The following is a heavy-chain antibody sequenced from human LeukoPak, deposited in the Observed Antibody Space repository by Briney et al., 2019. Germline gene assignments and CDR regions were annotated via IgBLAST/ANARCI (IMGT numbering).Heavy chain of an antibody. CDR2: IYPGDSDT. CDR1: GYSFTSYW. D-gene: IGHD3-22*01. J-gene: IGHJ5*02. Sequence: ESLKISCKGCGYSFTSYWIGWVRQMPGKGLEWMGIIYPGDSDTRYSPSFQGQVTISADKSISTAYLQWSSLKASDTAMYYCARRSGYDSSGYLEGFDPWGQGTLVTVSS. V-gene: IGHV5-51*01. CDR3: ARRSGYDSSGYLEGFDP.